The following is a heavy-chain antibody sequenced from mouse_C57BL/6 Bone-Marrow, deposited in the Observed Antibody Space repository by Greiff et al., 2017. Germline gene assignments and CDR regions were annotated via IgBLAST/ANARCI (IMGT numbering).Heavy chain of an antibody. J-gene: IGHJ4*01. Sequence: DVMLVESGGGLVKPGGSLKLSCAASGFTFSSYAMSWVRQTPEKRLEWVATISDGGSYTYYPDNVKGRFTISRDNAKNNLYLQMSHLKSEDTAMYYCAREWGAPLIWLRWAMDYWGQGTSVTVSS. CDR3: AREWGAPLIWLRWAMDY. V-gene: IGHV5-4*01. CDR1: GFTFSSYA. CDR2: ISDGGSYT. D-gene: IGHD2-2*01.